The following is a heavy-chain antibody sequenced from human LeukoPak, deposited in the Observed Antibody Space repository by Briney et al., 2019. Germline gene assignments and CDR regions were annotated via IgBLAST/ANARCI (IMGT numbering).Heavy chain of an antibody. D-gene: IGHD2-15*01. V-gene: IGHV1-69*13. CDR3: ARDYPSGGWYFDY. J-gene: IGHJ4*02. CDR2: IIPIFGTA. Sequence: ASVTVSCTASGGTFSSYAISWVRQAPGQGLEWMGGIIPIFGTANYAQKFQGRVTITADESTSTAYMELSSLRSEDTAVYYCARDYPSGGWYFDYWGQGTLVTVSS. CDR1: GGTFSSYA.